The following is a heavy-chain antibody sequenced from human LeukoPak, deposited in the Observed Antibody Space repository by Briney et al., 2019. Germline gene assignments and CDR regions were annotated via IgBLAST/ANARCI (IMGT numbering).Heavy chain of an antibody. CDR2: INPNSGGT. V-gene: IGHV1-2*06. CDR1: GYTFTDFY. CDR3: ARYGSPYYFVDY. J-gene: IGHJ4*02. D-gene: IGHD2/OR15-2a*01. Sequence: ASVKVSCKASGYTFTDFYMHWVRQAPGQGLEWMGRINPNSGGTNYAQNFQGRVSMTWDTSISTAYMELQRLTSDDTAVYYCARYGSPYYFVDYWGQGTLVTVSS.